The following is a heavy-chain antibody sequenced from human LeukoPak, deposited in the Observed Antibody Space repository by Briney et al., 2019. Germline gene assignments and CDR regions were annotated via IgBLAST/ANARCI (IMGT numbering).Heavy chain of an antibody. D-gene: IGHD4-17*01. J-gene: IGHJ6*02. CDR1: GFIFSKYG. Sequence: GGSLRLSCAAFGFIFSKYGMFWVRQAPGKGLEWVAVISHDGSNNNYADSVKGRFTISRDNSKNTLYLQMNSLRAEDTAVYYCARGMTTVTNYYYYYGMDVWGQGTTVTVSS. CDR2: ISHDGSNN. CDR3: ARGMTTVTNYYYYYGMDV. V-gene: IGHV3-30*03.